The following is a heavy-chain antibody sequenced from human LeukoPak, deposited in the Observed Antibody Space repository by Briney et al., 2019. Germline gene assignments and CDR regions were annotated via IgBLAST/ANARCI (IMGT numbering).Heavy chain of an antibody. CDR1: GYTFTSYG. V-gene: IGHV1-18*01. Sequence: ASVKVSCKASGYTFTSYGISWVRQAPGQGLEWMGWISAYNGNTNYAQKLQGRVTMTTDTSTSTAYMELRSLRSDDTAVYYCASEGYCNNGGCRWSFYYYGMDVWGQGTTVTVSS. D-gene: IGHD2-8*01. J-gene: IGHJ6*02. CDR2: ISAYNGNT. CDR3: ASEGYCNNGGCRWSFYYYGMDV.